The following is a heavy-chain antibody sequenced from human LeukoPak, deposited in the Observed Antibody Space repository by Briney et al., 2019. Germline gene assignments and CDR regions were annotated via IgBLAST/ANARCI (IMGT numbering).Heavy chain of an antibody. V-gene: IGHV4-59*08. J-gene: IGHJ3*02. CDR2: IYYTGST. D-gene: IGHD2-2*01. CDR3: ARPSIPSAAASALDI. Sequence: GSLRLSCAASGFTFSSSAMTWVRQPPGKGLEWIGYIYYTGSTNYNPSLKSRATMSVDTSKNQVSLKMTSVTVADTAVYYCARPSIPSAAASALDIWGQGTMVTVS. CDR1: GFTFSSSA.